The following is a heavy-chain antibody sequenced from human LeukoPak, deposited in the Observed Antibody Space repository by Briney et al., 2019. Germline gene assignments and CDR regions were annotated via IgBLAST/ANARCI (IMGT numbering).Heavy chain of an antibody. CDR2: IYYSGSP. V-gene: IGHV4-39*01. CDR1: GGSISSSSYY. D-gene: IGHD1-26*01. Sequence: SETLSLTCTVSGGSISSSSYYWGWIRQPPGKGLEWIGSIYYSGSPYYNPSLESRVTISVDTSKNPFSLNLSSVTAADTAVYYCARHSGGTYYTPLNNWGQGTLVTVSS. CDR3: ARHSGGTYYTPLNN. J-gene: IGHJ4*02.